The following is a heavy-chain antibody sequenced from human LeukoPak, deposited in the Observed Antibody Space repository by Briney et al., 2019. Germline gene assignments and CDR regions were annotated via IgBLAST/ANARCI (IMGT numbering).Heavy chain of an antibody. CDR1: GYAFINYG. Sequence: GASVRVSCKASGYAFINYGITWVRQAPGQGLEWKGWISAHDGHTNYAQKVQGRVTMTTDTSTGTAYMELSSLRSEDTAVYYCARGRYSYGYDYWGQGTLVTVSS. CDR3: ARGRYSYGYDY. CDR2: ISAHDGHT. D-gene: IGHD5-18*01. V-gene: IGHV1-18*01. J-gene: IGHJ4*02.